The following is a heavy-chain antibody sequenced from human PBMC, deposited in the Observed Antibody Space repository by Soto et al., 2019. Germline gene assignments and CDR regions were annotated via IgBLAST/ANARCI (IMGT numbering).Heavy chain of an antibody. Sequence: SVKVSCKASGGTFSSYAISWVRQAPGQGLEWMGGIIPIFGTANYAQKFQGRVTITADKSTSTAYMELSSLRSEDTAVYYCARHHSSSSYSYYYGMDVCRQGTTVTVSS. CDR3: ARHHSSSSYSYYYGMDV. CDR2: IIPIFGTA. J-gene: IGHJ6*02. CDR1: GGTFSSYA. D-gene: IGHD6-13*01. V-gene: IGHV1-69*06.